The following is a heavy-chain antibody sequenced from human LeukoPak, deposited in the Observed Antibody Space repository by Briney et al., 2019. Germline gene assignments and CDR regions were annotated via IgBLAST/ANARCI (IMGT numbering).Heavy chain of an antibody. D-gene: IGHD4-17*01. Sequence: SETLSLTCTVSGVSISSYYWSWIRQPPGKGLEWVGDIYYSGSTNYNPSLKSRITISIDTSKNPLSLKLSSVTAADTAVYCCARGYGGWFDLWGQGTLVTVSS. CDR2: IYYSGST. V-gene: IGHV4-59*01. CDR1: GVSISSYY. J-gene: IGHJ5*02. CDR3: ARGYGGWFDL.